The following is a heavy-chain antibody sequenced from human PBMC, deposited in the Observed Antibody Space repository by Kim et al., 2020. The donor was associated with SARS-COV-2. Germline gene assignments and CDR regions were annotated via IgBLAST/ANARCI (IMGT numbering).Heavy chain of an antibody. V-gene: IGHV4-4*02. CDR2: ISPSGKT. D-gene: IGHD2-21*02. Sequence: SETLSLTCAVSGDSISSNSWWTWVRQPPGEGLEWIGEISPSGKTNYNPALKSRVTISSDKSKNQFSLNLRSVTAADTAVYYCTREAWDDSVTAYDYWGQGALVTVSS. CDR3: TREAWDDSVTAYDY. J-gene: IGHJ4*02. CDR1: GDSISSNSW.